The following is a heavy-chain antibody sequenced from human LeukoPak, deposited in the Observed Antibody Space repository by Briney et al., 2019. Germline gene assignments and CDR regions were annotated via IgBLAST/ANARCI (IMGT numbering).Heavy chain of an antibody. V-gene: IGHV3-49*04. Sequence: GGSLRLSCTAPGFTFGDYAMSWVRQAPGKGLEWVGFIRSKAYGGTTEYAASVKGRFTISRDDSKSIAYLQMNSLKTEDTAVYYCTRETPYSGSTDYWGQGTLVTVSS. CDR2: IRSKAYGGTT. D-gene: IGHD3-10*01. CDR1: GFTFGDYA. CDR3: TRETPYSGSTDY. J-gene: IGHJ4*02.